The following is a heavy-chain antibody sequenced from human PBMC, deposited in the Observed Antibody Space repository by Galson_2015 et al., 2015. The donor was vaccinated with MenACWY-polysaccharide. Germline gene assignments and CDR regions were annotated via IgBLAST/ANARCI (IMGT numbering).Heavy chain of an antibody. CDR3: ARDRVDVPVIEAHTIFDY. Sequence: SLRLSCAASGFTFSSHWMHWVRQAPGEGRGGVSRLNWDGRIVNYAGPVKGRFPLPRNHAKKQPYLEMKSLRAEDTAIYFCARDRVDVPVIEAHTIFDYWGQGVLVTVSS. V-gene: IGHV3-74*01. CDR1: GFTFSSHW. CDR2: LNWDGRIV. J-gene: IGHJ4*02. D-gene: IGHD2-2*01.